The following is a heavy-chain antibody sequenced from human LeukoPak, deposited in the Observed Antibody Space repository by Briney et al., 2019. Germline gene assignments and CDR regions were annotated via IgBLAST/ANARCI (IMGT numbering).Heavy chain of an antibody. J-gene: IGHJ4*02. Sequence: GGSLRLSCAASGFTFSSNYMRWVRQAPGKGLEWVSVIYSGGSTYYADSVKGRFTISRDNSKNTLYLQMNSMRPEDTAVYYCARMGLYDYVWGSYRYLDYWGQGTLVTVSS. D-gene: IGHD3-16*02. CDR1: GFTFSSNY. CDR3: ARMGLYDYVWGSYRYLDY. V-gene: IGHV3-53*05. CDR2: IYSGGST.